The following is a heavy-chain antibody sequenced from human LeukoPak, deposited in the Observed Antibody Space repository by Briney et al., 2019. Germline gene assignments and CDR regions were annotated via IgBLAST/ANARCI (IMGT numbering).Heavy chain of an antibody. CDR2: IRSKTYGGTT. Sequence: GGSLRLSCTASGFTFGDYAMSWVRQAPGKGLEWVGFIRSKTYGGTTGYAASVKGRFTILRDDSKSIAYLQMNSLKTEDTAVYYCSRDDYYDSSGYFFDYWGQGTLVTVSS. CDR3: SRDDYYDSSGYFFDY. D-gene: IGHD3-22*01. CDR1: GFTFGDYA. J-gene: IGHJ4*02. V-gene: IGHV3-49*04.